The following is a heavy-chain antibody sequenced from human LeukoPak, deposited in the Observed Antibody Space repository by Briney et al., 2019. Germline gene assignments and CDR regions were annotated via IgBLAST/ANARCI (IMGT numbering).Heavy chain of an antibody. CDR3: ARQYGYGYYFDY. Sequence: SETLSLTCTVSGDSISSYYWSWIRQPPGKGLEWLGYIYYSGSTNYNPSLKSRVTISVDTSKNQFSLKLSSVTAADTAVYYCARQYGYGYYFDYWGEGTLVTVSS. CDR2: IYYSGST. D-gene: IGHD5-18*01. J-gene: IGHJ4*02. CDR1: GDSISSYY. V-gene: IGHV4-59*01.